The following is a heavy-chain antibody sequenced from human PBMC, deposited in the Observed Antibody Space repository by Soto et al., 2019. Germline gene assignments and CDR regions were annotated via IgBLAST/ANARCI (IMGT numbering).Heavy chain of an antibody. V-gene: IGHV1-46*03. J-gene: IGHJ6*02. CDR2: INPSGGST. CDR1: GYTFTSYY. CDR3: ARTYYDILTGYYIGYYYYYGMDV. Sequence: ASVKVSCKASGYTFTSYYMHWVRQAPGQGLEWMGIINPSGGSTSYAQKFQGRVTMTRDTSTSTVYMELSSLRSEDTAVYYCARTYYDILTGYYIGYYYYYGMDVWGQGTTVTVSS. D-gene: IGHD3-9*01.